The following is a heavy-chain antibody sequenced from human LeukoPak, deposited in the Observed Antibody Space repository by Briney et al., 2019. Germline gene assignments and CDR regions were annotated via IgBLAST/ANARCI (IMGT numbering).Heavy chain of an antibody. J-gene: IGHJ4*02. CDR2: INHSGST. D-gene: IGHD2-2*01. CDR1: GGPFIGYY. CDR3: ARDRAYCSSSTCRQPFNY. Sequence: SETLPLTCAVYGGPFIGYYWSWIRQPPGKGLEWIGEINHSGSTNYNPSLKSRVSISVDTSKNQFTLKLSSVTAADTAVYYCARDRAYCSSSTCRQPFNYWGQGTLVTVSS. V-gene: IGHV4-34*01.